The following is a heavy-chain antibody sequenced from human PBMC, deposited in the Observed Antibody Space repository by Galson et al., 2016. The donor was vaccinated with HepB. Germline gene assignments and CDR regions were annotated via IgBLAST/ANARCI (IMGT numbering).Heavy chain of an antibody. J-gene: IGHJ4*02. CDR2: ITTTGGST. Sequence: SLRLSCAASGFTFSNYAMNWVRQAPGKGLEWVSMITTTGGSTYYADSVQGRFTISRDNLKRTVYLQMNSLRTEDTAVYYCAKGGFYHGLGAYWGQGTLVTISS. CDR1: GFTFSNYA. D-gene: IGHD3-16*01. CDR3: AKGGFYHGLGAY. V-gene: IGHV3-23*01.